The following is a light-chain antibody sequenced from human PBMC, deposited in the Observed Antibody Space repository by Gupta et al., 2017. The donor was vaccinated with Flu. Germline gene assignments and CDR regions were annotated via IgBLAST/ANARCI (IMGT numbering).Light chain of an antibody. V-gene: IGKV2-28*01. CDR2: LGF. CDR1: QSLLQSNGYSY. CDR3: MQTRQTPRT. J-gene: IGKJ1*01. Sequence: DIVMTQSPLSLPVTPGEEASISCRSSQSLLQSNGYSYLDWYLQKPGQSPQLLIYLGFSRAPGVPDRFSGRGSGTNFTLGIRRVEAEDVGVYYCMQTRQTPRTFGQGTKVEIK.